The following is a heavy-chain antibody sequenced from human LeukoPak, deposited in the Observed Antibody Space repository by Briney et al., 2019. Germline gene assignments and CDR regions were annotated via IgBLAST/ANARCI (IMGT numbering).Heavy chain of an antibody. CDR2: ISSSSSTI. CDR3: ARGGYGDSRRIIDY. Sequence: PGGSLRLSCAASGFTFSSYSMNWVRQAPGKGLEWVSYISSSSSTIYYADSVKGRFTISRDNAKNSLYLQMNSLRAEDTAVYYCARGGYGDSRRIIDYWGQGTLVTVSS. J-gene: IGHJ4*02. V-gene: IGHV3-48*01. CDR1: GFTFSSYS. D-gene: IGHD4-17*01.